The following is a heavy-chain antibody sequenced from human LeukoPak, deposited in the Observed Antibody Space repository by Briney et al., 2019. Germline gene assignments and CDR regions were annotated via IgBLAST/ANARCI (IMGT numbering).Heavy chain of an antibody. Sequence: GGSLRLSCAASGVTVSDAYMSWVRQAPGKGLEWVGRIKSDGGGGKADYVTSLNSRFIITRKDSENLLDLEMNSLKIDDTALYCGTLDPPCVGIDVWGHGTTVTVSS. J-gene: IGHJ6*02. CDR2: IKSDGGGGKA. CDR1: GVTVSDAY. CDR3: TLDPPCVGIDV. V-gene: IGHV3-15*01.